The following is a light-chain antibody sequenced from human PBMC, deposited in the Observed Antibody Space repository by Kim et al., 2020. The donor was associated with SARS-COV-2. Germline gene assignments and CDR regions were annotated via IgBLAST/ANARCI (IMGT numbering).Light chain of an antibody. Sequence: QTVVTQEPSFSASPGETVTLTCGLSSGSVSTSLYPTWYQQTPGQTPRILMSNTNVRSSGVPDRFSGSILGNKAALTITGAQADDESLYYCVLFMGGGISVFGGGTQLTVL. CDR1: SGSVSTSLY. V-gene: IGLV8-61*01. CDR3: VLFMGGGISV. CDR2: NTN. J-gene: IGLJ3*02.